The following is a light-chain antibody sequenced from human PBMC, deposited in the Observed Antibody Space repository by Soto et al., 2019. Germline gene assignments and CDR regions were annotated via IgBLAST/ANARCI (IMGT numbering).Light chain of an antibody. CDR1: SSDVDGYNF. CDR2: DVS. CDR3: TSYTTSFTYV. J-gene: IGLJ1*01. Sequence: HSVLNQPASVYGSPGQSLTISCTRNSSDVDGYNFVSWYQHHPGKAPKLIIYDVSNRPSGVSSRFSGFKSGNTASLTVSGLQAEDEADYYCTSYTTSFTYVFGTGTKVTVL. V-gene: IGLV2-14*03.